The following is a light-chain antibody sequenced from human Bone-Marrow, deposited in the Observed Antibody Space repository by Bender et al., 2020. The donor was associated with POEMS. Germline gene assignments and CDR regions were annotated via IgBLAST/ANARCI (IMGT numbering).Light chain of an antibody. V-gene: IGLV2-14*03. J-gene: IGLJ3*02. CDR2: DVS. CDR1: NNDIGNFRY. Sequence: QSALTQPASVSGSPGQSITISCTGTNNDIGNFRYVSWYQQHPGKAPKLIIYDVSYLTSGVSNRFSGSKSGNTASLAISDIQSEDEGDYYCSSWDDSLSGWVFGGGTELTV. CDR3: SSWDDSLSGWV.